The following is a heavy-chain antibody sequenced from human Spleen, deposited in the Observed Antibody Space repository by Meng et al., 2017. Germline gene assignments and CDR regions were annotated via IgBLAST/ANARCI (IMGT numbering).Heavy chain of an antibody. J-gene: IGHJ4*02. V-gene: IGHV3-9*01. CDR3: AKAFCSGSGCSGDDY. D-gene: IGHD2-2*01. CDR1: GFTFDDYA. Sequence: LSLTCAASGFTFDDYAMHWVRQAPGKGLGWVSGISWNSGSSDYADSVKGRFTISRDNAKNSLYLQMNSLRADDTGLYYCAKAFCSGSGCSGDDYWGQGTLVTVSS. CDR2: ISWNSGSS.